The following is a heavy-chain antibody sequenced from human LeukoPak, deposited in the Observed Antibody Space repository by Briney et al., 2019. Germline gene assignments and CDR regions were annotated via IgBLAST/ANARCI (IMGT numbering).Heavy chain of an antibody. J-gene: IGHJ5*02. CDR3: ETFPGFIAAAPEGRWFDP. V-gene: IGHV1-8*01. CDR1: GYTFTSYD. D-gene: IGHD6-13*01. Sequence: ASVKVSCKASGYTFTSYDINWVRQATGQGLEWMGWMNPNSGNTGYAQKFQGRVAMSRNTSIRTAHMEMSALRVEDTHLHNCETFPGFIAAAPEGRWFDPWGQGTLVTVSS. CDR2: MNPNSGNT.